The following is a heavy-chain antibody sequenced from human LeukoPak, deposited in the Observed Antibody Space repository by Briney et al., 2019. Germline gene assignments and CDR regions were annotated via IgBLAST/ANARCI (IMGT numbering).Heavy chain of an antibody. V-gene: IGHV3-23*01. Sequence: GGSLRLSCAASGFTFTNYAMSWVRQAPGKGLEWVSTIGKSGGGTYYADSVKGQFTISRDNSKSTLYLQMNSLRAEDTAVYYCAKRDSAGLYYFDYWGQGTLVTVSS. J-gene: IGHJ4*02. CDR2: IGKSGGGT. CDR1: GFTFTNYA. D-gene: IGHD5-18*01. CDR3: AKRDSAGLYYFDY.